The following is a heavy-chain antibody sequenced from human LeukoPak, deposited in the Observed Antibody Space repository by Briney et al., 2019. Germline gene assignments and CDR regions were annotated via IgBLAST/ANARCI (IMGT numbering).Heavy chain of an antibody. Sequence: PSETLSLTCTVSGGSISSHYWSWIRQPPGKGLEWVGYIHYSGSTNYNPSLKSRVTISVDTSKNQFSLKLSSVTAADTAVYYCATSGSSGYPGDYYRGMDVWGQGTTVTVSS. CDR2: IHYSGST. CDR3: ATSGSSGYPGDYYRGMDV. J-gene: IGHJ6*02. CDR1: GGSISSHY. D-gene: IGHD3-22*01. V-gene: IGHV4-59*11.